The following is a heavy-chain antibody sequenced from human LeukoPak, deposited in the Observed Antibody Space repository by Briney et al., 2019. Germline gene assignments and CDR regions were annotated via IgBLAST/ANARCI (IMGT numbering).Heavy chain of an antibody. CDR1: GYTFTGNF. Sequence: GASVKVSCKTSGYTFTGNFMHWVRQAPGQGPEWMGWINPNSGGTNYAQKFQGRVTMTRDTSISTAYMELSRLRSDDTAVYYCARARMGATCIDYWGQGTLVTVSS. D-gene: IGHD1-26*01. J-gene: IGHJ4*02. CDR3: ARARMGATCIDY. CDR2: INPNSGGT. V-gene: IGHV1-2*02.